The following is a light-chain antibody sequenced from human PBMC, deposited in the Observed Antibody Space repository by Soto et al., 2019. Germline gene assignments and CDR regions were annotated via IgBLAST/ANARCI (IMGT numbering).Light chain of an antibody. Sequence: QSALTQPRSVSGSPGQSVTISCTGTSSDVGGYNFVSWYQHHPGKAPKVIIYDVSKWPSGVPDRFSGSKSGNTASLTISGLQAEDEADYYCCSYAGSYTFVVFGGGTKLTVL. V-gene: IGLV2-11*01. J-gene: IGLJ2*01. CDR2: DVS. CDR3: CSYAGSYTFVV. CDR1: SSDVGGYNF.